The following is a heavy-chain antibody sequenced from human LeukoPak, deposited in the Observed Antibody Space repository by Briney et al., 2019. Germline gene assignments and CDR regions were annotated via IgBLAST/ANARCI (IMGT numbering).Heavy chain of an antibody. Sequence: ASVKVSCKASGYTFTSYGISWVRQAPGQGLEWMGWISAYNGNTNYAQKLQGRVTMTTDTSTSTAYMELRSLRSDDTAVYYCAGDYDILTGYYAVDYWGQGTLVTVSS. CDR1: GYTFTSYG. CDR3: AGDYDILTGYYAVDY. J-gene: IGHJ4*02. V-gene: IGHV1-18*04. CDR2: ISAYNGNT. D-gene: IGHD3-9*01.